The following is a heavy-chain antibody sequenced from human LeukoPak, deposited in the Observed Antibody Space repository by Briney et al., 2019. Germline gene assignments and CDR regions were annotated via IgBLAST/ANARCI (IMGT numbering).Heavy chain of an antibody. Sequence: SETLSLTCTVSGVSISSSYYYWGWIRQPPGKGLEWIGSIYYSGSTYYNPSLKSRVTISVDTSKNQFSLKLRSVTAADTAVYYCTRLLRSIDAFDIWGQGTMVTVSS. CDR2: IYYSGST. CDR3: TRLLRSIDAFDI. D-gene: IGHD2/OR15-2a*01. V-gene: IGHV4-39*01. CDR1: GVSISSSYYY. J-gene: IGHJ3*02.